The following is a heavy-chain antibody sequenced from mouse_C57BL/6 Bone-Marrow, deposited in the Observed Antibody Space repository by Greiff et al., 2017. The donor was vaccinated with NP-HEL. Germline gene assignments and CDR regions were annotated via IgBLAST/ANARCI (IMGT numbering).Heavy chain of an antibody. V-gene: IGHV14-4*01. CDR2: IDPENGDT. CDR3: TDYYGSSLYAMDD. Sequence: EVQLQQSGAELVRPGASVKLSCTASGFNIKDDYMHWVKQRPEQGLEWIGWIDPENGDTEYASKFQGKATITADTSSNTAYLQLSSLTSEDTAVYYCTDYYGSSLYAMDDWGQGTSVTVSS. J-gene: IGHJ4*01. CDR1: GFNIKDDY. D-gene: IGHD1-1*01.